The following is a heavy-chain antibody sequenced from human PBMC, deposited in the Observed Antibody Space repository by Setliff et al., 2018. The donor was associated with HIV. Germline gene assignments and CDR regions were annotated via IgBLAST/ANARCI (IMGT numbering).Heavy chain of an antibody. CDR2: INHSGSS. CDR3: ARAYDYSNYFHYYMDV. J-gene: IGHJ6*03. Sequence: SETLSLTCGVYGGSLSDYYWSWIRQPPGKGLEWIGEINHSGSSNYNPSLKSRVTISVDTSKNQFSLKLTSLTAADTAVYYCARAYDYSNYFHYYMDVWGKGTTVTVSS. V-gene: IGHV4-34*01. CDR1: GGSLSDYY. D-gene: IGHD4-4*01.